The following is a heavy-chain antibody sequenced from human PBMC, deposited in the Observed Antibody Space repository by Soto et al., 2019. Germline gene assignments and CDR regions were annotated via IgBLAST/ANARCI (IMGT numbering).Heavy chain of an antibody. J-gene: IGHJ5*01. V-gene: IGHV1-18*01. D-gene: IGHD1-1*01. CDR2: VSPNTGDI. CDR1: VYTFNTFG. Sequence: VSVKFSLKASVYTFNTFGIGWVRQAPLQGLEYMAWVSPNTGDIEYDQKFRGRVTVTTDTFMSTAYMELKDLRADDTAVYYCARVRPCTSAYPNLLACRAEGTSDHDSSG. CDR3: ARVRPCTSAYPNLLACRAEGTSDHDS.